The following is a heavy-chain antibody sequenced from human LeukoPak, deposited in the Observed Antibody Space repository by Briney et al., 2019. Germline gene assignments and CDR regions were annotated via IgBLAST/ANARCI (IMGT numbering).Heavy chain of an antibody. D-gene: IGHD4-11*01. V-gene: IGHV1-18*04. CDR2: ISNYFGVT. CDR3: ARDSDYSGNGNGDWFDP. J-gene: IGHJ5*02. Sequence: ASVNVSCKASGFRFTSFGVSWVRHAPGQGLEWMGWISNYFGVTHYAEKFEDRVTMTIDTSTATAYMELRSLRYDDTAIYYCARDSDYSGNGNGDWFDPWGQGTVVTVSS. CDR1: GFRFTSFG.